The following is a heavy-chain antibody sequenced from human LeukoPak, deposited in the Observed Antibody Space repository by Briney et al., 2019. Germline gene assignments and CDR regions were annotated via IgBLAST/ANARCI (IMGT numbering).Heavy chain of an antibody. CDR3: ARDKDSSSWYYFDY. Sequence: TGGSLRLSCAASGFTFSDYYMSWIRQAPGKGLEWVSYISSSGSTIYYADSVKGRFTISRDNSKNTLYLQMNSLRAEDTAVYYCARDKDSSSWYYFDYWGQGTLVTVSS. D-gene: IGHD6-13*01. V-gene: IGHV3-11*04. CDR2: ISSSGSTI. J-gene: IGHJ4*02. CDR1: GFTFSDYY.